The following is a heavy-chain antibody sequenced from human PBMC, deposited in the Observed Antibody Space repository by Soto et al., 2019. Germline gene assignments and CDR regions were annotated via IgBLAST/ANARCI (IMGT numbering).Heavy chain of an antibody. Sequence: SETLSLTCTVSGGSISSGDYCWSWIRQPPGKGLEWIGYIYYSGSTYYNPSLKSRVTISVDTSKNQFSLKLSSVTAADTAVYYCARGILTGYRYFDYWGQGTLVTVSS. CDR3: ARGILTGYRYFDY. CDR2: IYYSGST. V-gene: IGHV4-30-4*01. D-gene: IGHD3-9*01. CDR1: GGSISSGDYC. J-gene: IGHJ4*02.